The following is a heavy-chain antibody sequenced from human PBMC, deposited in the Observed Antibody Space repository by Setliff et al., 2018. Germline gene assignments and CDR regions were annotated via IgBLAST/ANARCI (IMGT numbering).Heavy chain of an antibody. V-gene: IGHV3-30*02. D-gene: IGHD2-2*01. CDR1: GFTFSGYG. Sequence: GGSLRLSCAASGFTFSGYGIHWVRQAPGKGLEWVAFIRPDGSNKYYADFVKGRFTISRDNSKNTLYLQMNSLRVEDTAVYYCARTQVVPASTYSIDYWGQGTLVTVSS. CDR3: ARTQVVPASTYSIDY. J-gene: IGHJ4*02. CDR2: IRPDGSNK.